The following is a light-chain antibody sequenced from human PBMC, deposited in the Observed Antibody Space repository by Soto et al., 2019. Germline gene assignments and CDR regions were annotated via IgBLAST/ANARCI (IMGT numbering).Light chain of an antibody. CDR2: GAS. Sequence: EIVMTQSPATLSVSPGERATLSCRASQSVSSNLAWYQQKPGQAPSLLIYGASTRATGTPARFSGSGSGTEFTLTISSLQSEDCAVYYCQQYIRWPRTFGGGTKVESK. CDR3: QQYIRWPRT. V-gene: IGKV3-15*01. CDR1: QSVSSN. J-gene: IGKJ4*01.